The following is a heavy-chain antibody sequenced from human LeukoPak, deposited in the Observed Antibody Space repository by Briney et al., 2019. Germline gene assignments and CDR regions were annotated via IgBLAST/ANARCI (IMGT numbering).Heavy chain of an antibody. J-gene: IGHJ6*02. D-gene: IGHD1-1*01. CDR3: ARDLRAKQLLYYYYGMDV. CDR2: IYSGGST. Sequence: PGGSLRLSCAASGFTVSSNYMSWVRQAPGKGLERVSVIYSGGSTYYADSVKGRFTISRDNSKNTLYLQMNSLRAEDTAVYYCARDLRAKQLLYYYYGMDVWGQGTTVTVSS. CDR1: GFTVSSNY. V-gene: IGHV3-66*02.